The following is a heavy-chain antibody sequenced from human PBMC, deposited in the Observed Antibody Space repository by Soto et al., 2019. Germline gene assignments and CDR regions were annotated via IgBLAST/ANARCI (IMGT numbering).Heavy chain of an antibody. D-gene: IGHD1-1*01. CDR1: GFTFSNAW. V-gene: IGHV3-15*01. Sequence: GGSLRLSCAASGFTFSNAWMSWVRQAPGKGLEWVGRIKSKTDGGTTDYAAPVKGRFTISRDDSKNTLYLQMNSLKTEDTAVYYXTTRIRKYKHYSYYYGMDVWGQGTTVTDYS. CDR2: IKSKTDGGTT. J-gene: IGHJ6*02. CDR3: TTRIRKYKHYSYYYGMDV.